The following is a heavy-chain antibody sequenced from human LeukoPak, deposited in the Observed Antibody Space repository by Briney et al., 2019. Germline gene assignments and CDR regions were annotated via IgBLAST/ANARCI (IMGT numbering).Heavy chain of an antibody. CDR2: INQDESER. CDR3: PRCRGRGRSGWYFDL. Sequence: PGGSLRLSCVTTGFAFSGDWMSWVRQAPGKGLEWVANINQDESERFVVDSLRGRVTISRDNTRNSLYLQMHSLRVDDTAVYYCPRCRGRGRSGWYFDLWGRGTLVTVSS. J-gene: IGHJ2*01. V-gene: IGHV3-7*01. CDR1: GFAFSGDW. D-gene: IGHD6-19*01.